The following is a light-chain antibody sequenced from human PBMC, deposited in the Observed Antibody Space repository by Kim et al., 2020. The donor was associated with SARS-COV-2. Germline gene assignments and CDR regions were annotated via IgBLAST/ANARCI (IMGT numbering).Light chain of an antibody. V-gene: IGLV3-21*04. CDR2: YDS. J-gene: IGLJ3*02. CDR1: NIGSKS. Sequence: VAPGKAARITCGGNNIGSKSVHWYQQKPGQAPVLVIYYDSDRPSGIPELFSGSNSGNTATLTISRVEAGDEADYYCQVWDSSSDQVFGGGTQLTVL. CDR3: QVWDSSSDQV.